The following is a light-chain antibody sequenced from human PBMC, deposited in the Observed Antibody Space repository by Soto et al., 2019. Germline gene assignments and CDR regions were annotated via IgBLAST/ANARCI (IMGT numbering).Light chain of an antibody. CDR3: SAYTSSSTLVV. V-gene: IGLV2-14*01. J-gene: IGLJ2*01. CDR2: DVS. CDR1: SSDVGGYNS. Sequence: QSVLTQPASVSGSPGQSITISCTGTSSDVGGYNSVSWYPQHPGKAPKLMIYDVSNRPSGVSNRFAGPKSGNTASLTISGLQAEDEADYSGSAYTSSSTLVVFGGGTTLTVL.